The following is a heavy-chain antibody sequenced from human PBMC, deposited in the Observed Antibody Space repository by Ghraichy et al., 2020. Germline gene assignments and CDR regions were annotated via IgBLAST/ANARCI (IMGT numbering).Heavy chain of an antibody. Sequence: SETLSLTCTISGYSISSGYSWGWIRQSPGRGLQWIGSISHRGSAYYSLSLGYRVTISRDTSKNQFSLQLSSVTAADTVVYYCARGGTPAYKYYFGLDVWGQGITVTVS. J-gene: IGHJ6*02. V-gene: IGHV4-38-2*02. D-gene: IGHD5-24*01. CDR2: ISHRGSA. CDR3: ARGGTPAYKYYFGLDV. CDR1: GYSISSGYS.